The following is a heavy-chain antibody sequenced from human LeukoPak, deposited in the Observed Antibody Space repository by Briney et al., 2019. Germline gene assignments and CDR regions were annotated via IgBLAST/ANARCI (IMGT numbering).Heavy chain of an antibody. V-gene: IGHV1-2*02. CDR3: ARANVDTAMVSRAWFDP. Sequence: ASVKVSCKASGYTFTGYYIHWVRQAPGQGLEWMGWINPNINGTNYAQKFQGRVTMTGDRSISTAYMELSRLRSDDTAVYYCARANVDTAMVSRAWFDPWGQGTLVTVSS. CDR2: INPNINGT. CDR1: GYTFTGYY. D-gene: IGHD5-18*01. J-gene: IGHJ5*02.